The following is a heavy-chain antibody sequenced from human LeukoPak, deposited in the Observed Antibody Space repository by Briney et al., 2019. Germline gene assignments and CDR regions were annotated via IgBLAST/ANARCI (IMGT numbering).Heavy chain of an antibody. Sequence: ASVKVSCKASGYTFTSYYMHWVRQAPGQGLEWMGIINPSGGSTSYAQKFQGRVTMTRDMSTSTVYMELSSLRSEDTAVYYCARDGPNYYYSSGYYSDPHYFDYWGQGTLVTVSS. CDR2: INPSGGST. CDR1: GYTFTSYY. J-gene: IGHJ4*02. CDR3: ARDGPNYYYSSGYYSDPHYFDY. V-gene: IGHV1-46*01. D-gene: IGHD3-22*01.